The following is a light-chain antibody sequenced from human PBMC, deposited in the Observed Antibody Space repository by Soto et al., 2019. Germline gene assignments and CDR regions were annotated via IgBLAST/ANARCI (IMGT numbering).Light chain of an antibody. CDR1: QTISNY. V-gene: IGKV1-39*01. J-gene: IGKJ4*01. CDR2: EAS. CDR3: QQRYGGPLT. Sequence: DIKLTQSPSSLSASVGDSVTITCRASQTISNYLDWYKQQPGKDPDILVYEASNLQSDVTSRFISSGCCRQYTPTISSLLAEDFATYYYQQRYGGPLTFGGGTKVEIK.